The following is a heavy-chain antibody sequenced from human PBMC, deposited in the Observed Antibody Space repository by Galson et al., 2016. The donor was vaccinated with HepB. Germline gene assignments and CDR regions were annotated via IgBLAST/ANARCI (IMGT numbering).Heavy chain of an antibody. CDR2: ISSSATTI. J-gene: IGHJ4*02. CDR3: AREGPHCSGGSCYPDY. D-gene: IGHD2-15*01. Sequence: SLRLPCAATGFTFSSYEMNWVRQAPGKGLEWLSYISSSATTIYYADSVKGRFTISRDNAKNSLYLQMNSLRAEDTAVYYCAREGPHCSGGSCYPDYWGQGTLVTVSS. V-gene: IGHV3-48*03. CDR1: GFTFSSYE.